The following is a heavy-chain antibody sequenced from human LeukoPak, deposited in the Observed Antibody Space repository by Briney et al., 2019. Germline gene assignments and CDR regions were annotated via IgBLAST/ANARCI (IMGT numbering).Heavy chain of an antibody. V-gene: IGHV4-39*01. CDR1: GRSIRGSSYY. D-gene: IGHD2-8*02. Sequence: SETLSLTCTVSGRSIRGSSYYSGWIRQPPGKGLEWIGSIYKSGGTFYNPSLKSRVTISVDTSKNQFSLNLSSVTAADTAVYYCEAWDRTGTFDYWGQGTLVTVSS. J-gene: IGHJ4*02. CDR3: EAWDRTGTFDY. CDR2: IYKSGGT.